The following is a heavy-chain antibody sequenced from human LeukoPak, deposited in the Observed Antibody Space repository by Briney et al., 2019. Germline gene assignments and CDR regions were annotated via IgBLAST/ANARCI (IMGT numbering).Heavy chain of an antibody. Sequence: SGGSLRLSCAASGFTFSSNWMHWVRQVPGKGRVWVSRVNSEGQTTYYADSVKGRFIISRDNAKNTPYLQMNSLRAEDTAVYYCARDPGSSSHDWYFDLWGRGTLVTVSS. V-gene: IGHV3-74*01. CDR1: GFTFSSNW. CDR2: VNSEGQTT. CDR3: ARDPGSSSHDWYFDL. D-gene: IGHD1-26*01. J-gene: IGHJ2*01.